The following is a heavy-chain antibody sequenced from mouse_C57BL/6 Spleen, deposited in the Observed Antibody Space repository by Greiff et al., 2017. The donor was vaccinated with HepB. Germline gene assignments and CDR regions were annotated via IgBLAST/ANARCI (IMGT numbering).Heavy chain of an antibody. CDR3: ARDGSSPSYAMDY. Sequence: QVQLQQSGAELARPGASVKMSCKASGYTFTSYTMHWVKQRPGQGLEWIGYINPSSGYTKYNQKFKDKATLTADKSSSTAYMQLSSLTSEDSAVYSFARDGSSPSYAMDYWGQVTSVTVSS. D-gene: IGHD1-1*01. CDR1: GYTFTSYT. V-gene: IGHV1-4*01. J-gene: IGHJ4*01. CDR2: INPSSGYT.